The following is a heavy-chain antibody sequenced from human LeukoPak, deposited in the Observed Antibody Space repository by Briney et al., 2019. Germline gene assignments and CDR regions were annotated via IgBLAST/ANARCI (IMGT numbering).Heavy chain of an antibody. V-gene: IGHV3-48*02. CDR1: GFTFSSYS. CDR2: ISSSSTI. CDR3: ARDRGVVVAVGYFDY. J-gene: IGHJ4*02. Sequence: GGSLRLSCAASGFTFSSYSVNWVRQAPGKGLEWVSYISSSSTIYYADSVKGRFTISRDNAKNSLYLQMNSLRDEDTAVYYCARDRGVVVAVGYFDYWGQGALVTVSS. D-gene: IGHD2-15*01.